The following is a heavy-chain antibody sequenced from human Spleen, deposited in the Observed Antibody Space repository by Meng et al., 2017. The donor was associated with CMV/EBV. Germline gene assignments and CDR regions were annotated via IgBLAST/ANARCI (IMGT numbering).Heavy chain of an antibody. CDR3: VRGRRSGGDDWYFDL. CDR1: GGSIRSYY. CDR2: IYTSGST. Sequence: SETLSLTCSVSGGSIRSYYWSWIRQPAGKGLEWIGRIYTSGSTNYNPSLKSRVTMSVDTSKNQFTLKLNSVIDADTAVYYCVRGRRSGGDDWYFDLWGRGTLVTVSS. J-gene: IGHJ2*01. D-gene: IGHD3-16*01. V-gene: IGHV4-4*07.